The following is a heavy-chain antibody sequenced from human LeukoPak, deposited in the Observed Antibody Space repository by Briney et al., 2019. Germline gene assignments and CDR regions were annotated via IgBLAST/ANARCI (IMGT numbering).Heavy chain of an antibody. D-gene: IGHD6-19*01. CDR1: GYTFTSYD. CDR3: ARGVVKGGWYHLFDY. J-gene: IGHJ4*02. Sequence: GASVKVSCKASGYTFTSYDINWVRQATGQGLEWMGWMNPNSGNTGYAQKFQGRVTITRNTSISTAYMELTSLRSEDTAVYYCARGVVKGGWYHLFDYWGQGTLVTVSS. CDR2: MNPNSGNT. V-gene: IGHV1-8*03.